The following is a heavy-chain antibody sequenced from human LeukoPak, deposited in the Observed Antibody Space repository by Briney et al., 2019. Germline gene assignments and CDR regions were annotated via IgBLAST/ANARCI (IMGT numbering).Heavy chain of an antibody. V-gene: IGHV4-4*07. Sequence: PSETLSLTCTVSGCSISSYYWSWIRQPAGKGLEWIGRIYTSGSTNYNPSLKSRVTMSVDTSKNQFSLKLSSVTAADTAVYYCARDRYYDFWSGYYYPYFDYWGQGTLVTVSS. CDR3: ARDRYYDFWSGYYYPYFDY. D-gene: IGHD3-3*01. J-gene: IGHJ4*02. CDR2: IYTSGST. CDR1: GCSISSYY.